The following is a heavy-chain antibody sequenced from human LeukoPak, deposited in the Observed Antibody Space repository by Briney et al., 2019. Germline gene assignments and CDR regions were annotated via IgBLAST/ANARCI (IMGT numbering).Heavy chain of an antibody. CDR2: ISGSGGTT. D-gene: IGHD4-17*01. Sequence: TGGSLRLSCAASGLTLSSYAMSCVRQAPGRGLEWVSTISGSGGTTYYADSVKGRFTISRDNSKSTLYLQMNSLRAEDTAVYYCARVQRGVRSPTDYWGQGTLVTVSS. J-gene: IGHJ4*02. V-gene: IGHV3-23*01. CDR3: ARVQRGVRSPTDY. CDR1: GLTLSSYA.